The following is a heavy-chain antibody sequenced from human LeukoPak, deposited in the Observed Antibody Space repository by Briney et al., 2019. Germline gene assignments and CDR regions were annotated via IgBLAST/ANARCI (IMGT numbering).Heavy chain of an antibody. V-gene: IGHV3-23*01. CDR2: ITGSGGST. CDR3: AKNWRFGDFNDY. CDR1: GFTFSSYA. D-gene: IGHD3-10*01. Sequence: GGSLRLSCAASGFTFSSYAMSWVRQAPGKGLEWVSAITGSGGSTYYADSVKGRFTISRDNSKNTLYLQMNSLRAEDTAVYYCAKNWRFGDFNDYWGQGTLVTVSS. J-gene: IGHJ4*02.